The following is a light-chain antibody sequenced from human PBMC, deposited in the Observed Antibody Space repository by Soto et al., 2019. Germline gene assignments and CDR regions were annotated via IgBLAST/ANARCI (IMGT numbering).Light chain of an antibody. CDR1: SSDVGFYNF. Sequence: HSLLTQPPSASGSPGQSLTISCTGTSSDVGFYNFVSWYQQRPGKAPKLVIYEVTKRPSGVPDRFSGSKSGSTASLTVSGLQADDQADYYCASYAGTRLFVFGSATKVTVL. J-gene: IGLJ1*01. V-gene: IGLV2-8*01. CDR2: EVT. CDR3: ASYAGTRLFV.